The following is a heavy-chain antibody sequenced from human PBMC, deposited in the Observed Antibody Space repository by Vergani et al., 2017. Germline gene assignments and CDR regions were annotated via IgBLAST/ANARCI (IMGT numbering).Heavy chain of an antibody. D-gene: IGHD3-9*01. CDR3: ARDPRDDILTGYYGNGMDV. V-gene: IGHV1-69*08. CDR2: IIPILGIA. CDR1: GGTFSSYT. Sequence: QVQLVQSGAEVKKPGSSVKVSCKASGGTFSSYTISWVRQAPGQGLEWMGRIIPILGIANYAQKFQGRVTITADKSTSTAYMELSSLRSEATAVYYCARDPRDDILTGYYGNGMDVWGQGTTVTVSS. J-gene: IGHJ6*02.